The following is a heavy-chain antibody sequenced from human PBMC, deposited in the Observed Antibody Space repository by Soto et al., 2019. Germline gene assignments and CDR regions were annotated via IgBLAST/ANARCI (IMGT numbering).Heavy chain of an antibody. J-gene: IGHJ6*02. CDR2: IYYSGST. CDR3: ARGGYHNYYYYYVMDF. D-gene: IGHD6-25*01. V-gene: IGHV4-59*01. Sequence: PSETLSLTCTVSGGSISRYYWSWIRQPPGKGLEWIGYIYYSGSTNYNPSLKSRVTISVDTSKNQFSLKLSSVTAADTAVYYCARGGYHNYYYYYVMDFSGQGSTVTGSS. CDR1: GGSISRYY.